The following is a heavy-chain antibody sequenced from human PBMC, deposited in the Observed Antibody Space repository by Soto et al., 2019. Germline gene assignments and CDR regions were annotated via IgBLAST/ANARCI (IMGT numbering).Heavy chain of an antibody. D-gene: IGHD5-18*01. J-gene: IGHJ4*02. V-gene: IGHV1-69*13. CDR2: IIPIFGTA. CDR1: GGTFSSNA. Sequence: GASVKVSCKASGGTFSSNAISWVRQAPGQGLEWMGGIIPIFGTANYAQKFQGRVTITADESTSTAYMELSSLRSEDTAVYYCASGIQLWSFDYWGQGTLVTVSS. CDR3: ASGIQLWSFDY.